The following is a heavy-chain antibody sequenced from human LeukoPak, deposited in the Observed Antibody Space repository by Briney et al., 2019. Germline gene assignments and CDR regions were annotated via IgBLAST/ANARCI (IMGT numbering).Heavy chain of an antibody. Sequence: KPSETLSLTCTVSGGSISSYYWSWIRQPPGKGLEWIGYIYSSGTTNYNPSLKSRVTISVDTSKNQFSLKLSSVTAADTAVYYCAREGCSGGSCTPFDIWGQGTMVTVSS. CDR1: GGSISSYY. J-gene: IGHJ3*02. CDR3: AREGCSGGSCTPFDI. CDR2: IYSSGTT. V-gene: IGHV4-59*01. D-gene: IGHD2-15*01.